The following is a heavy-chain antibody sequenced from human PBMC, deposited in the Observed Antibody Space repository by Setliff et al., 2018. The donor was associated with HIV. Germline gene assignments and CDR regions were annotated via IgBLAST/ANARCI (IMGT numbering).Heavy chain of an antibody. V-gene: IGHV1-18*04. J-gene: IGHJ6*02. D-gene: IGHD3-10*01. CDR2: INSYNGNT. CDR3: SRSGVPPYYYYGMDV. Sequence: WASVKVSCKASGYTFTTYGVNWVRQAPGQGLEWMGWINSYNGNTKFPQKFQGRVTMTTDTSTTTAFMELRSLKADDTGIYYCSRSGVPPYYYYGMDVWGQGTTVTVSS. CDR1: GYTFTTYG.